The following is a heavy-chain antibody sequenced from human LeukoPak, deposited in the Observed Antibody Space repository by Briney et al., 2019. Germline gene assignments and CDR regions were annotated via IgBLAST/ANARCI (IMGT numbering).Heavy chain of an antibody. J-gene: IGHJ4*02. V-gene: IGHV3-21*06. CDR2: ISSSSSYI. D-gene: IGHD4-17*01. Sequence: GRSLRLSCAASGFTFSSYAMSWVRQAPGKGLEWVSSISSSSSYIYYADSVKGRFTISRDNAKYSLYLQMNSLRVEDTALYYCARDLYGDYTLDYWGQGTLVTVSS. CDR3: ARDLYGDYTLDY. CDR1: GFTFSSYA.